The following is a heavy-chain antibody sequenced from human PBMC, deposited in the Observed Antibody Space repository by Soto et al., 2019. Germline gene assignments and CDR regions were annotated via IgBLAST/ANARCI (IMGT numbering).Heavy chain of an antibody. CDR1: GGTFSSYA. J-gene: IGHJ6*02. D-gene: IGHD6-13*01. Sequence: GASVKVSCKASGGTFSSYAISWVRQAPGQGLEWMGGIIPIFGTANYAQKFQGRVTITADKSTSTAYMELSSLRSEDTAVYYCAREPIAAAGTADYYYGMDVWGQGTTLTVSS. V-gene: IGHV1-69*06. CDR2: IIPIFGTA. CDR3: AREPIAAAGTADYYYGMDV.